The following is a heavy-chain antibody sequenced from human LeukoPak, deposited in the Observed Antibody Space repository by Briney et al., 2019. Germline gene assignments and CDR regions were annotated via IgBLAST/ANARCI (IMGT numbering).Heavy chain of an antibody. J-gene: IGHJ4*02. D-gene: IGHD2-8*01. Sequence: GGSLRLSCAASGFTFSSYWMHWVRQAPGKGLVWVSRINSDGSSTSYADSVKGRFTISRDNAKNTLYLQMNSLRAEDTAVYYCASGPDIVLMVYAIRGGFDYWGQGTLVTVSS. CDR1: GFTFSSYW. CDR2: INSDGSST. CDR3: ASGPDIVLMVYAIRGGFDY. V-gene: IGHV3-74*01.